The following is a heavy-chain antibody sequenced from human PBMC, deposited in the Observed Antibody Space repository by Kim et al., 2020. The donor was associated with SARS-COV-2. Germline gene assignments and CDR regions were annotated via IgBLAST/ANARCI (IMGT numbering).Heavy chain of an antibody. V-gene: IGHV4-59*01. Sequence: SETLSLTCTVSGGSISSYYWSWIRQPPGKGLEWIGYIYYSGSTNYNPSLKSRVTISVGTSKNQFSLKLSSVTAADTAVYYCARSPYCSSTSCYGPFYYMDVWGKGTTVTVSS. J-gene: IGHJ6*03. CDR2: IYYSGST. CDR1: GGSISSYY. D-gene: IGHD2-2*01. CDR3: ARSPYCSSTSCYGPFYYMDV.